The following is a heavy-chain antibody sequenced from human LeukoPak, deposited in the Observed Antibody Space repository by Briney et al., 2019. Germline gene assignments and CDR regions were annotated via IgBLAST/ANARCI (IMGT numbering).Heavy chain of an antibody. V-gene: IGHV3-30-3*01. J-gene: IGHJ4*02. CDR3: ARSLLLWFGELSSYFDY. CDR2: ISYDGSNK. CDR1: GFTFSSYA. Sequence: GGSLRLSCAASGFTFSSYAMHWVRQAPGKGLEWVAVISYDGSNKYYADSVKGRFTISRDNSKNTLYLQMNSLRAEDSAVYYCARSLLLWFGELSSYFDYWGQGTLVTVSS. D-gene: IGHD3-10*01.